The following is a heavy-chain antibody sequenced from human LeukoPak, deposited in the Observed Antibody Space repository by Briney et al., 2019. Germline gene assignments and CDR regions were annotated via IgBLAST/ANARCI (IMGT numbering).Heavy chain of an antibody. CDR3: ARQARITMVRGSRWFDP. D-gene: IGHD3-10*01. Sequence: KPSETLSLTCAVYGGSFSGYYWSWIRQPPGKVLEWIGEINHSGSTNYNPSLKSRVTISVDTSKNQFSLKLSSVTAADTAVYYCARQARITMVRGSRWFDPWGQGTLVTVSS. CDR1: GGSFSGYY. V-gene: IGHV4-34*01. J-gene: IGHJ5*02. CDR2: INHSGST.